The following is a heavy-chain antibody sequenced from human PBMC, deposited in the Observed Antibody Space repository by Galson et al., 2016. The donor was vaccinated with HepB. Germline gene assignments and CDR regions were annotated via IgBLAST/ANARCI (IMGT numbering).Heavy chain of an antibody. V-gene: IGHV4-61*01. CDR1: GGSVSSGSYY. CDR3: ARRNVAPFDF. Sequence: SETLSLTCTVSGGSVSSGSYYWSWIRQPPGKGLEWIGYINFSGSTNYNPSLKSRVTMSVDTSTNQFSPKLASVTAADTAVYYCARRNVAPFDFWGQGTLVTVSS. J-gene: IGHJ4*02. CDR2: INFSGST. D-gene: IGHD2-8*01.